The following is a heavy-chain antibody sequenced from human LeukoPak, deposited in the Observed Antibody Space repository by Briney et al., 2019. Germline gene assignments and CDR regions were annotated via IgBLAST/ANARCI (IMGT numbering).Heavy chain of an antibody. V-gene: IGHV3-23*01. CDR3: VNRDGGWLQSSGMDV. J-gene: IGHJ6*02. Sequence: QSGGSLRLSCAASGITFSNYVMSWVRQAPGKRLECVSALTASGGTTYYGDSVKGRFTISRDNSKNTLYLQMHSLRVEDTAIYYCVNRDGGWLQSSGMDVWGQGTAVTVSS. CDR1: GITFSNYV. CDR2: LTASGGTT. D-gene: IGHD5-24*01.